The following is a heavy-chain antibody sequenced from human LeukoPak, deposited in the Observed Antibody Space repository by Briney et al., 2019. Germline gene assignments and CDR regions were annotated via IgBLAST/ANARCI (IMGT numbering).Heavy chain of an antibody. V-gene: IGHV3-30-3*01. Sequence: GRSLRLSCVASGFTFSSYAMHWVRQAPGKGLEWVAVISYDGSNKYYADSVKGRFTISRDNSKNTLYLQMNSLRAEDTAVYYCARDWGPDTAMVSNRGQGTLVTVSS. D-gene: IGHD5-18*01. CDR1: GFTFSSYA. CDR3: ARDWGPDTAMVSN. CDR2: ISYDGSNK. J-gene: IGHJ4*02.